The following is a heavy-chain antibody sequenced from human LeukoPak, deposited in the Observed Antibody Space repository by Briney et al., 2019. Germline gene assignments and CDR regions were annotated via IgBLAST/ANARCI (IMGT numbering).Heavy chain of an antibody. J-gene: IGHJ3*02. CDR2: ISAYNGNT. CDR1: GYIFTTYG. CDR3: ARDLTVTYDAFDI. D-gene: IGHD4-17*01. Sequence: ASVKVSCKASGYIFTTYGISWVRQAPGQGLEWMGWISAYNGNTNYAQKLQGRVTMTTDTSTSTAYMELRSLRSDDTAVYYCARDLTVTYDAFDIWGQGTMVTVSS. V-gene: IGHV1-18*01.